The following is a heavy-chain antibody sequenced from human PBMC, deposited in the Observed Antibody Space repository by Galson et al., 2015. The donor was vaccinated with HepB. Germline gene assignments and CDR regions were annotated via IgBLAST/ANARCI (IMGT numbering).Heavy chain of an antibody. J-gene: IGHJ4*02. CDR3: VRSGAFSGYSSR. Sequence: SLRLSCAASGFTFSGSAIHWVRQASGKGPEWIGHIRSKTTNYATLYVSSLKGRFTISRDDSKNMAYLHMRSLRTDDTAVYYCVRSGAFSGYSSRWGQGTLVTVSS. CDR1: GFTFSGSA. V-gene: IGHV3-73*01. D-gene: IGHD6-13*01. CDR2: IRSKTTNYAT.